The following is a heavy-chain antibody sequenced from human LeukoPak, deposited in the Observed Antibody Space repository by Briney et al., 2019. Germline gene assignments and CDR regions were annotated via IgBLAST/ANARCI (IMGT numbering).Heavy chain of an antibody. Sequence: PGGSLRLSCAASAFTFSSYWMHWVRQAPGKGLVWVSRINSDGSSTSYADSVKGRFTISRDNAKNTLYLQTNSLRAEDTAVYYCARVMSGSLTFDFWGQGTLVTVSS. CDR1: AFTFSSYW. CDR2: INSDGSST. D-gene: IGHD3-10*01. J-gene: IGHJ4*02. CDR3: ARVMSGSLTFDF. V-gene: IGHV3-74*01.